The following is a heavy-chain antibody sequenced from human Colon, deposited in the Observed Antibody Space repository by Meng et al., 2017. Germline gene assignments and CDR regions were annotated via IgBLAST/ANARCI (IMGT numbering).Heavy chain of an antibody. CDR3: ARDGSFLVSIDYYDDTFDF. J-gene: IGHJ3*01. CDR2: INPETGST. CDR1: GYSFTGYH. V-gene: IGHV1-2*06. Sequence: ASVKVSCKTSGYSFTGYHIHWMRQAPRQRLEWVGRINPETGSTNYAPNFQGRVTMTRDTSIDTVYLELTRLASDDTAVYFCARDGSFLVSIDYYDDTFDFWGQGTMVT. D-gene: IGHD3-22*01.